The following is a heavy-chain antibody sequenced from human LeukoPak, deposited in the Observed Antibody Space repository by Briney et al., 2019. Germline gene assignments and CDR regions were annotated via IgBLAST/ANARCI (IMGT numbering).Heavy chain of an antibody. CDR2: MKQDGSLK. V-gene: IGHV3-7*05. CDR1: GFTFTSYW. CDR3: ARDRGIVGALDY. D-gene: IGHD1-26*01. J-gene: IGHJ4*02. Sequence: GGSLRLSCAASGFTFTSYWMTWVRQAPGKGLEWVANMKQDGSLKSYVDSVKGRFTISRDNAQNSVSLQMNSLRANDTAVYYCARDRGIVGALDYWGQGTLVTVS.